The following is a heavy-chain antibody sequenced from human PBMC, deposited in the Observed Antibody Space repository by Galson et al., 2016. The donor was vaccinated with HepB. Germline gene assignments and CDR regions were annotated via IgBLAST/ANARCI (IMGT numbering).Heavy chain of an antibody. V-gene: IGHV4-59*01. CDR1: GGSISHYY. CDR3: ASDNWSVLRAFDF. J-gene: IGHJ3*01. Sequence: SETLSLTYTVSGGSISHYYWNWIRQSPGKGPEWIGFIYYSGSTGYNPSLRSRVTISVDTSKNQFSLKLSSVTAADTAVYYCASDNWSVLRAFDFWGQGTMVAVSS. CDR2: IYYSGST. D-gene: IGHD3-3*01.